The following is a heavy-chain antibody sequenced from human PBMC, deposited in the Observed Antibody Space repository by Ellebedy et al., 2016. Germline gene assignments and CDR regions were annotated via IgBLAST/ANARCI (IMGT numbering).Heavy chain of an antibody. CDR2: INPDGSGR. Sequence: GGSLRLXCVASGFTFSSYAMSWARQAPGKGLEWVANINPDGSGRHYVDSVKGRFTISRDNTKNSLYLQMNSLRADDTAVYYCGREGSGYDYNWGQGTLVTVSS. CDR3: GREGSGYDYN. V-gene: IGHV3-7*01. D-gene: IGHD5-12*01. CDR1: GFTFSSYA. J-gene: IGHJ1*01.